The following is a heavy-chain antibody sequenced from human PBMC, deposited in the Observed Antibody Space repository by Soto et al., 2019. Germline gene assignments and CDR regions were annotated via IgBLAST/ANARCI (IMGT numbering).Heavy chain of an antibody. V-gene: IGHV4-39*01. Sequence: QLQMEESGPGLVKPSETLSLSCTVSGVSISKSSYYWGWIRQPPGRGLEWIGSIHSSGSTSYNPSLENRVTMSEDTSKNQFSLSLNSVAAADTAVYYCARLVIVPAAMSDYYMDVWGKGATVTVSS. CDR2: IHSSGST. CDR3: ARLVIVPAAMSDYYMDV. D-gene: IGHD2-2*01. CDR1: GVSISKSSYY. J-gene: IGHJ6*03.